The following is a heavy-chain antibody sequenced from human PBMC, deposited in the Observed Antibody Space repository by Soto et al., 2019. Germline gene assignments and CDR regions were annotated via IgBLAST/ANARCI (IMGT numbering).Heavy chain of an antibody. CDR3: ARHGYNYGGGYFDY. J-gene: IGHJ4*02. CDR2: IYSGGSK. V-gene: IGHV3-66*04. D-gene: IGHD5-18*01. CDR1: GVTVSSNY. Sequence: EVQLVESGGGLVQPGGSLRLSCAASGVTVSSNYMSWVRQAPGKGLEWVSVIYSGGSKYYADSVKGRFTISRDNSKNTLYLQMNSLRAEDTAVYYCARHGYNYGGGYFDYWGQGTLGTVSS.